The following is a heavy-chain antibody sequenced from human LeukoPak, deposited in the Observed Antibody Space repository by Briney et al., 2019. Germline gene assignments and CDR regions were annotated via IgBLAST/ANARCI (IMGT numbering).Heavy chain of an antibody. D-gene: IGHD1-26*01. CDR1: GGSISSYY. CDR2: IYYSGST. J-gene: IGHJ4*02. Sequence: SETLSLTCTVSGGSISSYYWGWIRQPPGKGLEWIGSIYYSGSTYYNPSLKSRVTISVDTSKNQFSLKLSSVTAADTAVYYCARGGGVGAPDLDYWGQGTLVTVSS. CDR3: ARGGGVGAPDLDY. V-gene: IGHV4-39*07.